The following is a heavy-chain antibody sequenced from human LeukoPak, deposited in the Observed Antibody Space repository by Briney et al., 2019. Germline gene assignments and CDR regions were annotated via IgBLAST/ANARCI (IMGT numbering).Heavy chain of an antibody. Sequence: PSETLSLTCAVYGGSFSGYYWSWIRQPPGKGLEWIGEINHSGSTNYNPSLKSRVTISVDTSKDQFSLKLSSVTAADTAVYYCASALRYFDWLLYADAFDIWGQGTMVTVSS. CDR2: INHSGST. V-gene: IGHV4-34*01. CDR1: GGSFSGYY. D-gene: IGHD3-9*01. J-gene: IGHJ3*02. CDR3: ASALRYFDWLLYADAFDI.